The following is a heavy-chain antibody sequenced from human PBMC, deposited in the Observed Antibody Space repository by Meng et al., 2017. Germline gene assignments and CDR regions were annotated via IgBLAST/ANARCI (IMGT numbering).Heavy chain of an antibody. CDR2: INSDGSST. J-gene: IGHJ5*02. CDR3: AREPRTPFYSSNWFDP. V-gene: IGHV3-74*01. D-gene: IGHD6-19*01. CDR1: GFTVSSYW. Sequence: QLVESGGGLVQPGGFLRLSCAASGFTVSSYWMHWVRQAPGKGLVWVSRINSDGSSTSYADSVKGRFTISRENAKNTLYLQMNSLRAEDTAVYYCAREPRTPFYSSNWFDPWGQGTLVTVSS.